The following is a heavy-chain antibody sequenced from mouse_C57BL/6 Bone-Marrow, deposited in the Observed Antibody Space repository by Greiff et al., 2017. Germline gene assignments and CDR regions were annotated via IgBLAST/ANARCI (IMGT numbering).Heavy chain of an antibody. Sequence: QVQLQQPGAELVKPGASVKLSCKASGYTFTSYWMQWVKQRPGQGLEWIGEIDPSDSYTNYNQKFKGKATLTVDTSSSTAYMQLSSLTSEYSAVYYCARTRYYYGSRYYFDYWGQGTTLTVSS. CDR2: IDPSDSYT. J-gene: IGHJ2*01. D-gene: IGHD1-1*01. V-gene: IGHV1-50*01. CDR1: GYTFTSYW. CDR3: ARTRYYYGSRYYFDY.